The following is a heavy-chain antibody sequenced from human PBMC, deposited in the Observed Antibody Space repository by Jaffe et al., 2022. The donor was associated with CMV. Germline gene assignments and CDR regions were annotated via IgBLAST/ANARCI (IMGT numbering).Heavy chain of an antibody. V-gene: IGHV4-34*01. CDR1: GGSFSGYY. J-gene: IGHJ5*02. CDR3: ARGLSIAARRGWFDP. D-gene: IGHD6-6*01. CDR2: INHSGST. Sequence: QVQLQQWGAGLLKPSETLSLTCAVYGGSFSGYYWSWIRQPPGKGLEWIGEINHSGSTNYNPSLKSRVTISVDTSKNQFSLKLSSVTAADTAVYYCARGLSIAARRGWFDPWGQGTLVTVSS.